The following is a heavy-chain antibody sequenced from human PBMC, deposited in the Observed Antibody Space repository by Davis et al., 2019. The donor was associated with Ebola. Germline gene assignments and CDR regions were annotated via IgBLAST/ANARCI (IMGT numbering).Heavy chain of an antibody. CDR2: ISGSGGST. CDR1: GFTFNTYT. Sequence: PGGSLRLSCAASGFTFNTYTMNWVRQAPGKGLEWVSSISGSGGSTYHADSVKGRLTISRDNTKNTLYLQMNSLRAEDTAVYYCAKGAKFYYYMDIWGKGTTVTVSS. D-gene: IGHD1-26*01. V-gene: IGHV3-23*01. J-gene: IGHJ6*03. CDR3: AKGAKFYYYMDI.